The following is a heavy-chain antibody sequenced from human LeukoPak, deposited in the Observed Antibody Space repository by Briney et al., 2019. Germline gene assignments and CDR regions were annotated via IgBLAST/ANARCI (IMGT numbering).Heavy chain of an antibody. V-gene: IGHV1-18*01. D-gene: IGHD6-13*01. J-gene: IGHJ4*02. Sequence: ASVKVSCKASGYTFTSYGISWVRQAPGQGLERMGWISAYNGNTNYAQKLQGRVTMTTDTSTSTAYMELRSLRSDDTAVYYCARDEGGIAASGPYYFDYGGQGTLVTVSS. CDR2: ISAYNGNT. CDR1: GYTFTSYG. CDR3: ARDEGGIAASGPYYFDY.